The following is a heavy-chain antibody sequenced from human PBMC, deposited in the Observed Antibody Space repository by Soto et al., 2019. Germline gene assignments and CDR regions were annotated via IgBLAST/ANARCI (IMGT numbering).Heavy chain of an antibody. CDR2: IYPGDSDT. J-gene: IGHJ4*02. CDR1: GYSFTSYW. CDR3: ARPSSRLWRSGWFDY. V-gene: IGHV5-51*01. Sequence: GESLKISCKGSGYSFTSYWIGWVRQMPGKGLEWMGIIYPGDSDTRYSPSFQGQVTISADKSISTAYLQWSSLKASDTAMYYCARPSSRLWRSGWFDYWGQGTLVTVSS. D-gene: IGHD6-19*01.